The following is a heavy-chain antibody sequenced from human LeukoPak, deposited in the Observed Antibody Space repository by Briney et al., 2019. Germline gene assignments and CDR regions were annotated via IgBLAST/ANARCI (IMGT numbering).Heavy chain of an antibody. V-gene: IGHV4-34*01. CDR2: INHSGST. Sequence: SETLSLTCAVSGGSLTGYYWSWLRQPPGKGLEWIGEINHSGSTDYNPSLKSRVTISVSTSKNQFSLRLSSVTAADTAVYYCARALPYITIIRGWDRNWFDPWGQGTLVTVSS. CDR1: GGSLTGYY. J-gene: IGHJ5*02. CDR3: ARALPYITIIRGWDRNWFDP. D-gene: IGHD3-10*01.